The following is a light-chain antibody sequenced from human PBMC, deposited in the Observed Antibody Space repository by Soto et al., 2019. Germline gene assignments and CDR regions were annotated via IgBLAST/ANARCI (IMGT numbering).Light chain of an antibody. CDR2: WAS. CDR1: PSVLYSSHNKNS. Sequence: DIVVTQSPDSLAVSLGEMATINCKSSPSVLYSSHNKNSLAWYQQKPGQPPKLLIYWASTRESGVPGRFSGRGSLTDFTLTITSLQTEDVAVYYCQHYYGIPPCTFGQGPMVYSK. V-gene: IGKV4-1*01. CDR3: QHYYGIPPCT. J-gene: IGKJ1*01.